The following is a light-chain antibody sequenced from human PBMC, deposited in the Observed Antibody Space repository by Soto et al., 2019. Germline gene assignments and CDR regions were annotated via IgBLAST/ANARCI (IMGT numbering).Light chain of an antibody. CDR1: RSNLGTYY. CDR3: GAWDSSLNVYV. CDR2: GNS. Sequence: QSALTQPPSVSAAPGQKIIISCSGSRSNLGTYYVSWYHQLPGTAPKVVIYGNSRRPSGIPDRFSGSKSGTSATLAITGLQTGDEGNYSCGAWDSSLNVYVFGGGTKVTVL. V-gene: IGLV1-51*01. J-gene: IGLJ1*01.